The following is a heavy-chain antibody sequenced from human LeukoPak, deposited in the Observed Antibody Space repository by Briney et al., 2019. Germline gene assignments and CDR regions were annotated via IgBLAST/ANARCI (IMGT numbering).Heavy chain of an antibody. D-gene: IGHD3-10*01. CDR3: AREDATMVRGGFDY. CDR1: GGSISSGDYY. CDR2: IYYSGST. Sequence: SETLSLTCTVSGGSISSGDYYWSWIRQPPGKGLEWIGYIYYSGSTYYNPSLESRVTISVDTSKNQFSLKLSSVTAADTAVYYYAREDATMVRGGFDYWGQGTLVTVSS. V-gene: IGHV4-30-4*01. J-gene: IGHJ4*02.